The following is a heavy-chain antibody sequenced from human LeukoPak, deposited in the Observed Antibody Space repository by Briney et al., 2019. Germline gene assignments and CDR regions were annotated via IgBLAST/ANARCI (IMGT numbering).Heavy chain of an antibody. CDR1: GFTFSSYW. Sequence: QPGGSLRLSCAASGFTFSSYWMTWVRQAPGKGLEWVANIKPDGSVGYYVDSVRGRFIISRDNAGNSLYLQMNSLRVEDTAVYYCTLNPVAAAGDHWGQGTLVIVSS. D-gene: IGHD6-13*01. J-gene: IGHJ4*02. V-gene: IGHV3-7*01. CDR3: TLNPVAAAGDH. CDR2: IKPDGSVG.